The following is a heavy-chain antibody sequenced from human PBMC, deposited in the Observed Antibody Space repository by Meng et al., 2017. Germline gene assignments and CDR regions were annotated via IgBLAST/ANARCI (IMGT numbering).Heavy chain of an antibody. CDR1: GGSISSSNW. CDR2: IYHSGST. Sequence: QGQLQGSGPGLVKPSGTLSLTCAVSGGSISSSNWWSWVRQPPGKGLEWIGEIYHSGSTNYNPSLKSRVTISVDKSKNQFSLKLSSVTAADTAVYYCARDVVGAIIIARGDYWGQGTLVTVSS. V-gene: IGHV4-4*02. D-gene: IGHD1-26*01. J-gene: IGHJ4*02. CDR3: ARDVVGAIIIARGDY.